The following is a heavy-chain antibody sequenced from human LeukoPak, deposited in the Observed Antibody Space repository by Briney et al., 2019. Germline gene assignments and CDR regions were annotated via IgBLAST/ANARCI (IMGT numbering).Heavy chain of an antibody. D-gene: IGHD3-22*01. J-gene: IGHJ4*02. CDR2: IYPGDSDT. CDR3: ARRGGGDYYDSSGYWAFDY. CDR1: GYSFTSYW. V-gene: IGHV5-51*01. Sequence: GESLQISCKGSGYSFTSYWIGWVRQMPGKGLEWMGIIYPGDSDTRYSPSFQGQVTISADKSISTAYLQWSSLKASDTAMYYCARRGGGDYYDSSGYWAFDYWGQGTLVTVSS.